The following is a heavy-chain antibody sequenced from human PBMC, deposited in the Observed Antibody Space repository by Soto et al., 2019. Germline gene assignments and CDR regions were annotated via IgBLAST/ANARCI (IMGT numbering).Heavy chain of an antibody. V-gene: IGHV3-48*02. CDR3: ARAPLSSSWYGYFQH. D-gene: IGHD6-13*01. J-gene: IGHJ1*01. CDR1: GFTFSSFG. Sequence: GGSLRLSCAASGFTFSSFGMNWVRQAPGKGLEWVSYIVGTSNTIYYADSVKGRFTISRDNAKNSLYLHMNSLRDEDTAVYYCARAPLSSSWYGYFQHWGQGTLVTSPQ. CDR2: IVGTSNTI.